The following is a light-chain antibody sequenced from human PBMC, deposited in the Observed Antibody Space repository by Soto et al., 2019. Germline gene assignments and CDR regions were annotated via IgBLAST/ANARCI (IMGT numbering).Light chain of an antibody. J-gene: IGKJ2*01. CDR1: ESISNH. V-gene: IGKV3-11*01. CDR3: QQRSKLPPYT. Sequence: EILLTQSPATLSLSPGERATLSCRASESISNHFAWYQQQPGQAPRLLIHDASNRATGITARFSGSGSGTDFTLTISSLEPEDFAVYYCQQRSKLPPYTFGQGTKLEIK. CDR2: DAS.